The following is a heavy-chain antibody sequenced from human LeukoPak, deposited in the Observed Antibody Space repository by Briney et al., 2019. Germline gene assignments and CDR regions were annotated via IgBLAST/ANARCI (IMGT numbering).Heavy chain of an antibody. Sequence: ASVKVSCKASGYTFIGYYMHWVRQAPGQGLEWMGRINSNSGDTNYALKFQGRVTMTRDTSISTGYMELSRLRSDDTAVHYCARTPGVVTATGEFDYWGQGTLVTVSS. CDR1: GYTFIGYY. CDR2: INSNSGDT. CDR3: ARTPGVVTATGEFDY. V-gene: IGHV1-2*06. D-gene: IGHD2-21*02. J-gene: IGHJ4*02.